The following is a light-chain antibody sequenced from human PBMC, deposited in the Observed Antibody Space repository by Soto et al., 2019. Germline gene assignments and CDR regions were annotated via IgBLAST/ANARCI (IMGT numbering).Light chain of an antibody. CDR3: QQYNSYPYT. V-gene: IGKV1-5*03. Sequence: DIRLTQSPSTLSASVGDRVTITCRASQSVDGWLAWYQQKPGKAPNLLIYKASSLESGVPSRFSGSGSGTEFTLTISSLQPDDFATYYCQQYNSYPYTFGQGNKLEIK. CDR1: QSVDGW. CDR2: KAS. J-gene: IGKJ2*01.